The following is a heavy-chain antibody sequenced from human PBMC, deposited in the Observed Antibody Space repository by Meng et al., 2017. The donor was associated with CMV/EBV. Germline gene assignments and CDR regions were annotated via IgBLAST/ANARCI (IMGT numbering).Heavy chain of an antibody. Sequence: GESLKISCAASGFTFSGYAMHWVRQAPGKGLEWVAVISYDGSNKYYADSVKGRFTISRDNSKNTLYLQMNSLRAEDTAVYYCARERVVPAARPGYFDYWGQGTLVTVSS. CDR1: GFTFSGYA. CDR2: ISYDGSNK. J-gene: IGHJ4*02. D-gene: IGHD2-2*02. V-gene: IGHV3-30*04. CDR3: ARERVVPAARPGYFDY.